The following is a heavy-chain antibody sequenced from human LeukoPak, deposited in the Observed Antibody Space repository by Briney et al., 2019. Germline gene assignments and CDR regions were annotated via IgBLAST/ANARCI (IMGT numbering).Heavy chain of an antibody. CDR1: GFTFSSYS. CDR2: ISSSSSYI. V-gene: IGHV3-21*01. Sequence: GGSLRLSCAASGFTFSSYSMNWVRQAPGKGLEWVSSISSSSSYIYYADSVKGRCTISRDNAKNSLYLQMNSLRAEAPAVSYCARVFVARYCSGGSCYNYYGMDVWGQGTTVTVSS. J-gene: IGHJ6*02. D-gene: IGHD2-15*01. CDR3: ARVFVARYCSGGSCYNYYGMDV.